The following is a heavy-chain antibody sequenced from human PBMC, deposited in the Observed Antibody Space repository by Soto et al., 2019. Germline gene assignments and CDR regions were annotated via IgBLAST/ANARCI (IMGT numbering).Heavy chain of an antibody. J-gene: IGHJ5*02. CDR1: GGSITSSSHY. V-gene: IGHV4-39*07. Sequence: SETLSLTCTVSGGSITSSSHYWGWIRQPPGKGLECIGNIYYDGNTYYNPSLKSRVTISVDKSKNQFSLKLSSVTAADTAVYYCASVAKTINWPDNWGQGSLVTVSS. CDR2: IYYDGNT. CDR3: ASVAKTINWPDN.